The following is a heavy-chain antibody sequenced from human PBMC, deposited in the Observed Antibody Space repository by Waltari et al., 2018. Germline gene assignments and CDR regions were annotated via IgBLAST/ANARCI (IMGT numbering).Heavy chain of an antibody. CDR1: GFTFSIYS. CDR2: ISSSCSYI. J-gene: IGHJ4*02. D-gene: IGHD5-12*01. Sequence: EVQLVESGGGLVKPGGSLRLSCAASGFTFSIYSMDWVRQAPGKGLEWVASISSSCSYIYYADSGKGRFTIARDNAKNSLYLQMNSLRAEDTAVYYCARDGPGGYEFDYWGQGTLVTVSS. V-gene: IGHV3-21*01. CDR3: ARDGPGGYEFDY.